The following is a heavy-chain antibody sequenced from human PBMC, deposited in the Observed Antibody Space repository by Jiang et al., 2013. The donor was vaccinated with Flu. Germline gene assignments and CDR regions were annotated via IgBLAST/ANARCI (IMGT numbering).Heavy chain of an antibody. Sequence: SSYAISWVRQAPGQGLEWMGGIIPIFGTANYAQKFQGRVTITADESTSTAYMELSSLRSEDTAVYYCAVGLEPIKYYFDYWGQGTLVTVSS. J-gene: IGHJ4*02. CDR1: SSYA. D-gene: IGHD3-3*01. CDR3: AVGLEPIKYYFDY. V-gene: IGHV1-69*01. CDR2: IIPIFGTA.